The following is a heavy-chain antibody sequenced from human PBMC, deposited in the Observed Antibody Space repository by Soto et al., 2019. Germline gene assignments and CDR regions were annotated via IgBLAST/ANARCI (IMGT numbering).Heavy chain of an antibody. CDR2: INPHGGST. Sequence: ASVKVSCKAPGDTFTSYYLQWVRQPPGQGLEWMGVINPHGGSTKYAQKFQGRVTITRDTSRSTVYMELRSLRSDDTAIYYCARSSGGNFGIIIEGSNWFDPWGQGTLVTVSS. J-gene: IGHJ5*02. CDR3: ARSSGGNFGIIIEGSNWFDP. D-gene: IGHD3-3*01. CDR1: GDTFTSYY. V-gene: IGHV1-46*01.